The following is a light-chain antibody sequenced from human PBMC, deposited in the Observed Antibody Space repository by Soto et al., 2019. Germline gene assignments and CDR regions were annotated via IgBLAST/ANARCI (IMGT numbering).Light chain of an antibody. V-gene: IGKV3-20*01. CDR2: GAS. CDR1: QSVSCSY. Sequence: EIVLTQSPGTLSLSPGERATLSCRASQSVSCSYLAWYQQKPGQAPRLLIYGASSRATGIPDRFSGSGSGTDFTLTISRLEPEDFAVYYCQQYGSSSWTFGQGTKGDIK. CDR3: QQYGSSSWT. J-gene: IGKJ1*01.